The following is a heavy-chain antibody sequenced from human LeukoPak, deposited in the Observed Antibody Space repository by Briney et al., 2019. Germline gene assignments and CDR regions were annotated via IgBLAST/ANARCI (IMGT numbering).Heavy chain of an antibody. J-gene: IGHJ5*02. CDR1: GGSITGFY. V-gene: IGHV4-4*07. CDR2: IYSSGST. Sequence: SETLSLTCTVSGGSITGFYWSWIRQPAGKGLEWIGHIYSSGSTNYNPSLKSRVTISVDTSKNQFSLKLSSVTAADTAVYYCARDWQLRGEMKGFDPWGQGTLVTVSS. D-gene: IGHD3-10*01. CDR3: ARDWQLRGEMKGFDP.